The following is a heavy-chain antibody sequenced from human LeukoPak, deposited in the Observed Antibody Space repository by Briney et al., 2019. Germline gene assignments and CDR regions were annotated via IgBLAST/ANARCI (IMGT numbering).Heavy chain of an antibody. J-gene: IGHJ4*02. CDR2: MNPNSGNT. Sequence: GASVKVSCKASGYTFTSYYMHWVRQATGQGLEWMGWMNPNSGNTGYAQKFQGRVTMTRDTSTNTAYMELSSLRSEDTAVYYCARDNTFGGIIAALYYWGQGTVVTVSS. CDR3: ARDNTFGGIIAALYY. CDR1: GYTFTSYY. D-gene: IGHD3-16*02. V-gene: IGHV1-8*02.